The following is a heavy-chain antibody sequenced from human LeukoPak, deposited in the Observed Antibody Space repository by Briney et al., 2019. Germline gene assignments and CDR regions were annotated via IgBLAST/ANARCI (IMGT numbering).Heavy chain of an antibody. CDR2: ISGGGDIT. D-gene: IGHD6-19*01. J-gene: IGHJ6*03. Sequence: GGTLRLSCAASGFTFSSYGMSWVRQAPRKGLEWVSAISGGGDITYYADSVKGRFTISRDNSKNTLYLQMNSLRAEDTAVYYCARCSSGRYYYYYYMDVWGKGTTV. V-gene: IGHV3-23*01. CDR1: GFTFSSYG. CDR3: ARCSSGRYYYYYYMDV.